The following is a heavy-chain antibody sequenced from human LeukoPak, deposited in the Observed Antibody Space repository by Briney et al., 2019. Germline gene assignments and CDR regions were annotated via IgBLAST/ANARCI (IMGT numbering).Heavy chain of an antibody. J-gene: IGHJ4*02. CDR2: INQSGRT. V-gene: IGHV4-34*01. CDR1: GGSFTGYY. D-gene: IGHD3-10*01. CDR3: ANWYYYGSGNSPRRGPPFDY. Sequence: SETLSLTCAVYGGSFTGYYWSGIRQPPGKGLEWIGGINQSGRTNYNPSLKSRVTISADTSKIQLSLKLSSVMAADTAVYYCANWYYYGSGNSPRRGPPFDYWGQGTLVSVSS.